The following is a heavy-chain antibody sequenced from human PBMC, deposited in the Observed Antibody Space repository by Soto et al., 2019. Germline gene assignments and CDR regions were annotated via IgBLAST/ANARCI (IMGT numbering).Heavy chain of an antibody. J-gene: IGHJ4*02. CDR2: IYYSGST. D-gene: IGHD4-4*01. V-gene: IGHV4-59*08. CDR1: GGSISSYY. CDR3: ARHADGDYSNYGSPFDY. Sequence: SVTLSLSCTVAGGSISSYYWSWIRQPPGKGLEWIGYIYYSGSTNYNPSLKSRVTISVDTSKNQFSLKLSSVTAADTAVYYCARHADGDYSNYGSPFDYWGQGTLVTVSS.